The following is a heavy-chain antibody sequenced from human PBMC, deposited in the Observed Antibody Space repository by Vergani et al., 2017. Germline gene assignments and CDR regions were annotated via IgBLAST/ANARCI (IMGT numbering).Heavy chain of an antibody. D-gene: IGHD2/OR15-2a*01. CDR2: ISGNGDRT. J-gene: IGHJ4*02. CDR3: AREERSNTSPFVGD. V-gene: IGHV3-23*01. Sequence: EVHLLESGGGQVEAGGSLRLSCVASGFTFSNSAMSWVRQTSGKGLEGVSAISGNGDRTYYADSVKGRFTISRDNSKNTVYLQMNSLKAEDRATYYCAREERSNTSPFVGDWGQVTLVTV. CDR1: GFTFSNSA.